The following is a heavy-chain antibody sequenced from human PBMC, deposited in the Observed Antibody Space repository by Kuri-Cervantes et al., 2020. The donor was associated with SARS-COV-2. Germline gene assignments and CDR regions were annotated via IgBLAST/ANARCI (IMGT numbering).Heavy chain of an antibody. CDR3: ARVSSPHTPYFYYYYMAV. CDR1: GYTFTDYY. CDR2: INPSGGGT. V-gene: IGHV1-46*03. Sequence: ASVKVSCKASGYTFTDYYIHWVRQAPGQGLEWMGIINPSGGGTTYAQNFQGRVTMTKDTSASTVYMELSSLRSEDTAVYYCARVSSPHTPYFYYYYMAVWGKGTTVTVSS. D-gene: IGHD2-21*01. J-gene: IGHJ6*03.